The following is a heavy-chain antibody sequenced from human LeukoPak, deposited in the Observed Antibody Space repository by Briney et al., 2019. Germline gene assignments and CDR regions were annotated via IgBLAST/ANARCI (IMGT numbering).Heavy chain of an antibody. J-gene: IGHJ4*02. CDR1: GFTFSGSA. V-gene: IGHV3-73*01. Sequence: QPGGSLRLSCAASGFTFSGSAMHWVRQASGKGLEWVGRIRSKANSYATAYAASVKGRFTISRDDSKNTAYLQMNSLKTEDTAVYYCTYHSSSWYGVDYWGRGTLVTVSS. CDR3: TYHSSSWYGVDY. CDR2: IRSKANSYAT. D-gene: IGHD6-13*01.